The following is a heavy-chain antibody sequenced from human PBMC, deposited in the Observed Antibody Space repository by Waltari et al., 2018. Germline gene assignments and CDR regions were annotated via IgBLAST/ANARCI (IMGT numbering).Heavy chain of an antibody. CDR2: INPSGGST. CDR1: GYTFTSYY. CDR3: ASSGRVVVNWFDP. J-gene: IGHJ5*02. D-gene: IGHD3-10*01. Sequence: QVQLVQSGAEVKKPGASVKVSCKASGYTFTSYYMHWVRQAPGKGLEWMGIINPSGGSTSYAQKFQGRVTMTRDTSTSTVYMELSSLRSEDTAVYYCASSGRVVVNWFDPWGQGTLVTVSS. V-gene: IGHV1-46*01.